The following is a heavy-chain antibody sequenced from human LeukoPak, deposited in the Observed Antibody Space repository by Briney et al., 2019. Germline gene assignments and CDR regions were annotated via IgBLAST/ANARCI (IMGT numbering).Heavy chain of an antibody. Sequence: SETLSLTCTVSGGAISTYYWSWIRQPPGKGLEWIGYISYSGSTKYHPSLKSRVTMSVDTSNQFSLKLSSVTAADTAVYYCARGERGSGYYYFDCWGQGTLVTVSS. V-gene: IGHV4-59*01. D-gene: IGHD3-22*01. J-gene: IGHJ4*02. CDR1: GGAISTYY. CDR3: ARGERGSGYYYFDC. CDR2: ISYSGST.